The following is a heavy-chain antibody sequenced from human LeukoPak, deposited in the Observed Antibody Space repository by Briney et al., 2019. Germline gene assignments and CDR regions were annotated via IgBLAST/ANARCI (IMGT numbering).Heavy chain of an antibody. D-gene: IGHD6-13*01. CDR3: AHTRNFWYPFYY. CDR1: GSALGTRGVG. J-gene: IGHJ4*02. Sequence: VSGPTLVHPPPTLTLTGTFSGSALGTRGVGVGWIRQTPGKAVEWLTLSSWDDDKRYSPSLKTSLTITKDTSKNQVVLTMTNLDPVDTATYYCAHTRNFWYPFYYWGQGTLVTVSS. CDR2: SSWDDDK. V-gene: IGHV2-5*02.